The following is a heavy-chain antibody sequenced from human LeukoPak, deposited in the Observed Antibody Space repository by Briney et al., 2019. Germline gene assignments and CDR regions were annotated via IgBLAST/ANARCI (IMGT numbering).Heavy chain of an antibody. CDR2: INPDSDDT. V-gene: IGHV1-2*02. J-gene: IGHJ4*02. CDR3: ARGQGWPPHFDF. Sequence: GASVKVSCKASGYTFTDYFIHWVRQAPGHGLEWMGSINPDSDDTNYPQKFQGRVTMTRDTSINTAYVELHRLRSDDTATYYCARGQGWPPHFDFWGQGALVTVSS. D-gene: IGHD5-24*01. CDR1: GYTFTDYF.